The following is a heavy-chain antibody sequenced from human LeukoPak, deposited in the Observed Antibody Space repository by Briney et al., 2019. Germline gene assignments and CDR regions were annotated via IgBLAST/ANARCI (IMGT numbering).Heavy chain of an antibody. Sequence: GSLRLSCAASGFTFSSYAMSWIRQPPGKGLEWIGEINHSGSTNYNPSLKSRVTISVDTSKNQFSLKLSSVTAADTAVYYCARARINYDSSRYGMDVWGQGTTVTVSS. D-gene: IGHD3-3*01. V-gene: IGHV4-34*01. J-gene: IGHJ6*02. CDR3: ARARINYDSSRYGMDV. CDR2: INHSGST. CDR1: GFTFSSYA.